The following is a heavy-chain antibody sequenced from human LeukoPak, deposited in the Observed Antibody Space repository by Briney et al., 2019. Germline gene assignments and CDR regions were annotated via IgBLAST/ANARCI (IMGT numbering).Heavy chain of an antibody. J-gene: IGHJ4*02. D-gene: IGHD2-15*01. V-gene: IGHV3-7*01. Sequence: GGSVRLSCGASGFTFSEYWMTWVRQAPGRGPEWVANIKGDGSKIYYVDSVKGRFTISRDNDKNSLYLQMNNLRVEDTAVYHCARGGSCFDFWGQGALVTVSS. CDR2: IKGDGSKI. CDR3: ARGGSCFDF. CDR1: GFTFSEYW.